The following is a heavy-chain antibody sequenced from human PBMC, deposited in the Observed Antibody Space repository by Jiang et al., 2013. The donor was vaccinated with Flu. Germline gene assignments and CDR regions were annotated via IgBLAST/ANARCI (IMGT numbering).Heavy chain of an antibody. CDR3: ARHEGSYVWGSYRYNRFDP. V-gene: IGHV4-39*01. D-gene: IGHD3-16*02. CDR2: IYYSGST. J-gene: IGHJ5*02. Sequence: ELLKPSETLSLTCTVSGGSISSSSYYWGWIRQPPGKGLEWIGSIYYSGSTYYNPSLKSRVTISVDTSKNQFSLKLSSVTAADTAVYYCARHEGSYVWGSYRYNRFDPWGQGTLVTVSS. CDR1: GGSISSSSYY.